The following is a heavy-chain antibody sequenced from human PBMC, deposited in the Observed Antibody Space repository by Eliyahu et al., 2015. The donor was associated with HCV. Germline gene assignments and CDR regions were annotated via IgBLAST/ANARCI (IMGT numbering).Heavy chain of an antibody. D-gene: IGHD6-19*01. Sequence: QVQLQESGPGLVKPSETLSLTCTVSGGPITTYYWSWIRQPPGKGLEWIGYIHYSGSTNYNPSLKSRVTISLDTSKNQFSLKLTSVTAADTAMYYCASGGGGIAVTGTGGWFDPWGQGTLVTVSS. CDR3: ASGGGGIAVTGTGGWFDP. CDR2: IHYSGST. V-gene: IGHV4-59*01. J-gene: IGHJ5*02. CDR1: GGPITTYY.